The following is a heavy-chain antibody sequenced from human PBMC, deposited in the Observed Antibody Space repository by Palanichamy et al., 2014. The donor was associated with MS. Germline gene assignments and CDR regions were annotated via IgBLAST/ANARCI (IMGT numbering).Heavy chain of an antibody. V-gene: IGHV4-61*08. Sequence: AQLQESGPGLVKPSETLSLTCAISGVSVSSGGFYWSWIRQPPGKGLEWIGYISYSGNTNYNPSLKSRVTTSVDASKNQFSLKLSSVTAADTAVYYCARGRAVFFWYFDFWGRGTLVTVSS. CDR3: ARGRAVFFWYFDF. D-gene: IGHD3-16*01. CDR2: ISYSGNT. J-gene: IGHJ2*01. CDR1: GVSVSSGGFY.